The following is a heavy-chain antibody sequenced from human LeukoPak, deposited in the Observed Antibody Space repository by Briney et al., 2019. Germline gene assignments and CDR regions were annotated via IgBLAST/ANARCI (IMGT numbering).Heavy chain of an antibody. J-gene: IGHJ4*02. CDR1: GYSISSGYY. CDR2: IYYSGST. V-gene: IGHV4-61*01. D-gene: IGHD2/OR15-2a*01. Sequence: PSETLSLTCAVSGYSISSGYYWGWIRQPPGKGLEWIGYIYYSGSTNYNPSLKSRVTILVDMSKNQFSLKMSSVTAADTAVYYCARELKVGNTGYYFDYWGQGTLVTVSS. CDR3: ARELKVGNTGYYFDY.